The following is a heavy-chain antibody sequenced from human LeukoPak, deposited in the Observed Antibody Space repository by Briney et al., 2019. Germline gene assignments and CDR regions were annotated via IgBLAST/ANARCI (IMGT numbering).Heavy chain of an antibody. CDR3: LGGYRDAFDI. J-gene: IGHJ3*02. V-gene: IGHV3-9*01. CDR1: GFTFDDYA. D-gene: IGHD3-22*01. Sequence: GGSLRLSCAASGFTFDDYAMHWVRQAPGKGLEWVSGISWNSGSIGYADSVKGRFTISRDNAKNSLYLQMNSLRAEDTAVYYCLGGYRDAFDIWGQGTMVTVSS. CDR2: ISWNSGSI.